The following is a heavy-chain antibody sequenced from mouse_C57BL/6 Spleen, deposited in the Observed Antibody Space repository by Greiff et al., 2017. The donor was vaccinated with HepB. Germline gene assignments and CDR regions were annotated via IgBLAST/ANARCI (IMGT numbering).Heavy chain of an antibody. CDR1: GYTFTSYW. V-gene: IGHV1-61*01. CDR3: ARTDFWYFDV. Sequence: QVQLKQPGAELVRPGSSVKLSCKASGYTFTSYWMDWVKQRPGQGLEWIGNIYPSDSETHYNQKFKDKATLTVDKSSSKAYMQLSSLTSEDSAVYYCARTDFWYFDVWGTGTTVTVSS. CDR2: IYPSDSET. J-gene: IGHJ1*03.